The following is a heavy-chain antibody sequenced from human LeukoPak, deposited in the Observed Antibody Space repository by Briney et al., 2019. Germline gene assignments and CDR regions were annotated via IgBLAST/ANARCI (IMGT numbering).Heavy chain of an antibody. CDR3: ARDHLAVAGTLGWFDP. D-gene: IGHD6-19*01. CDR1: GGSISSYY. Sequence: SETLSLTCTVSGGSISSYYWSWIRQPPGKGLEWFGYIYYSGSTNYNPSLKSRVTISVDTSKNQFSLKLSSVTAADTAVYYCARDHLAVAGTLGWFDPWGQGTLVTVSS. J-gene: IGHJ5*02. V-gene: IGHV4-59*01. CDR2: IYYSGST.